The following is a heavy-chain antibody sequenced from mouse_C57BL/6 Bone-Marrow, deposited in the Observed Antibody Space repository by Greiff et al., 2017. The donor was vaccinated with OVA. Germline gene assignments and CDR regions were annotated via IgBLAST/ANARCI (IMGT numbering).Heavy chain of an antibody. CDR2: IYPGSGST. V-gene: IGHV1-55*01. CDR3: AGVTTVVAPYYFDY. Sequence: QVQLQQPGAELVKPGASVKMSCKASGYTFTSYWITWVKQRPGQGLEWIGDIYPGSGSTNYNEKFKSKATLTVDTSSSTAYMQLSSLTSEDSAVYYCAGVTTVVAPYYFDYWGQGTTLTVSA. CDR1: GYTFTSYW. D-gene: IGHD1-1*01. J-gene: IGHJ2*01.